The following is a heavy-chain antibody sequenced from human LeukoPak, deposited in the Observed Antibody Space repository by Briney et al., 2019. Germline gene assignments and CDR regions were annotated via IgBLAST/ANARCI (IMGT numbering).Heavy chain of an antibody. Sequence: SETLSLTCAVYGGSFSGYSWSWIRQPPGKGLEWIGEINHSGSTNYHPSLTSRVTISVDTSKNQFSLKLSSVTAADTAVYYCARGYDYVWGSYRFYFDYWGQGTLVTVSS. CDR1: GGSFSGYS. CDR2: INHSGST. D-gene: IGHD3-16*02. V-gene: IGHV4-34*01. J-gene: IGHJ4*02. CDR3: ARGYDYVWGSYRFYFDY.